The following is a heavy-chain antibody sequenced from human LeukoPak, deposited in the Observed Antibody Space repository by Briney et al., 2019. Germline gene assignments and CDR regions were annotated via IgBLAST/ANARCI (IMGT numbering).Heavy chain of an antibody. Sequence: PGGSLRLSCAASGFTFGSYSMNWVRQAPGKGLEWIAYVRVSSTTIYYMDSVKGRFTISRDDANSSLHLQMENLRAGDTARYYCVRGKRNGFDLWGQGTMITVSS. CDR1: GFTFGSYS. CDR3: VRGKRNGFDL. V-gene: IGHV3-48*01. CDR2: VRVSSTTI. J-gene: IGHJ3*01. D-gene: IGHD1-1*01.